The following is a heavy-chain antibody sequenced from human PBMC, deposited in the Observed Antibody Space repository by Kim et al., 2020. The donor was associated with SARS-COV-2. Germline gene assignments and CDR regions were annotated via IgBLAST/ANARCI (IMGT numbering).Heavy chain of an antibody. CDR1: GYTFTSYG. D-gene: IGHD2-2*01. V-gene: IGHV1-18*04. CDR3: ARGIVVVPAANYYYYGMDV. Sequence: ASVKVSCKASGYTFTSYGISWVRQAPGQGLEWMGWISAYNGNTNYAQKLQGRVTMTTDTSTSTAYMELRSLRSDVTAVYYCARGIVVVPAANYYYYGMDVWGQGTTVTVSS. CDR2: ISAYNGNT. J-gene: IGHJ6*02.